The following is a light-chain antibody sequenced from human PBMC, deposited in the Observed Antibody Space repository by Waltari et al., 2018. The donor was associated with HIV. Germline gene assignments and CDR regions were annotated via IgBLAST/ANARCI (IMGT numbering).Light chain of an antibody. J-gene: IGLJ2*01. V-gene: IGLV2-14*01. CDR1: SSDLGGNNY. Sequence: QSALTQPASVSGSPGQSIPFPCTGTSSDLGGNNYVPCYQQHPGKAHKLVIYEVTNRPSGVSSRFSGSKSDNTASHTISGLQAEDEADYYCSSYTGTNTLIFGGGTKLTVL. CDR3: SSYTGTNTLI. CDR2: EVT.